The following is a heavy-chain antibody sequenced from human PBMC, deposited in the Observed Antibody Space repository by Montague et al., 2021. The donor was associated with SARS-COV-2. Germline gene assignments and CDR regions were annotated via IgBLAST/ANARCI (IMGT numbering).Heavy chain of an antibody. Sequence: SETLSLTCAVYGGSFSGYYWTWIRQSPGKGLEWIAEINHSGTTNYNFNPSLRSRATISVDTSKSQFSLKLSSVSAADTGVYYCARWDPQTLTMIGLRGKSASDYWSQGTLVTVSS. CDR1: GGSFSGYY. D-gene: IGHD4-23*01. CDR2: INHSGTT. V-gene: IGHV4-34*01. CDR3: ARWDPQTLTMIGLRGKSASDY. J-gene: IGHJ4*02.